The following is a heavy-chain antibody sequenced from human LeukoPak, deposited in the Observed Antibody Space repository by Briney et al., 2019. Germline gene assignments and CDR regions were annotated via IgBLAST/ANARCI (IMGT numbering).Heavy chain of an antibody. CDR2: INPNSGGT. Sequence: ASVKVSCKASGYTFTGYYMHWVRQAPGQGLEWMGWINPNSGGTNYAQKFQGRVTMTRDTSISTAYMELSRLRADDTAVYYCARGSIAARRAYYYYYMDVWGKGTTVTVSS. V-gene: IGHV1-2*02. CDR3: ARGSIAARRAYYYYYMDV. D-gene: IGHD6-6*01. J-gene: IGHJ6*03. CDR1: GYTFTGYY.